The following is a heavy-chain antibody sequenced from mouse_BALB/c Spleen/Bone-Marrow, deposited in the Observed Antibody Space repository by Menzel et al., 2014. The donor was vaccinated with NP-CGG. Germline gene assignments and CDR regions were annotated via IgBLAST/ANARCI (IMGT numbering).Heavy chain of an antibody. V-gene: IGHV4-1*02. CDR1: GFDFSRYW. J-gene: IGHJ2*01. Sequence: EVMLVESGGGLVQPGGSLKLSCAASGFDFSRYWMSWVRQAPGKGLEWIGEINPDSSTINYTPSLKDKFIISRDNAKNTLYLQMSKVRSEDTALYYCARQNYYGRSDSRGQGTTLTVSS. CDR3: ARQNYYGRSDS. CDR2: INPDSSTI. D-gene: IGHD1-1*01.